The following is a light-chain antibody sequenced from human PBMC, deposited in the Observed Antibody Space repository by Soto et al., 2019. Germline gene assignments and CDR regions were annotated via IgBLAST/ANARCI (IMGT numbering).Light chain of an antibody. CDR1: QGINSY. J-gene: IGKJ4*01. CDR3: QQLNSYPLT. V-gene: IGKV1-9*01. Sequence: DIQMTQSPPFLSASVGDRVTVTCRASQGINSYLAWYQQKPGKAPKLLIYTASTLQSGVPSRFSGSGSGTEFTLTITSLQPEDFAAYYCQQLNSYPLTFGVGTKVDIK. CDR2: TAS.